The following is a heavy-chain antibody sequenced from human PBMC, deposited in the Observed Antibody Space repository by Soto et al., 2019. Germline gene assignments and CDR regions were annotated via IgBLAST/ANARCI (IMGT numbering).Heavy chain of an antibody. CDR3: ARRRYYNGMDV. Sequence: QVQLQRWGAGLLKPSETLSLTCAVYGGSFSGYYWSWVRQPPGRGLEWIGEINHGGSTNYNPSLKIRVTISVDTSKTQFSLNLTSVTAADTAVYYCARRRYYNGMDVWGQGSTVTVSS. V-gene: IGHV4-34*01. CDR2: INHGGST. CDR1: GGSFSGYY. J-gene: IGHJ6*02.